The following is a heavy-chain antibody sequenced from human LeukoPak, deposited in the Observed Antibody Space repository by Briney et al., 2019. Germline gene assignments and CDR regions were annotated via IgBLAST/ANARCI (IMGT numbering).Heavy chain of an antibody. CDR1: GYTFTSYD. D-gene: IGHD3-10*01. Sequence: ASVKVSCKASGYTFTSYDINWVRQAPGQGLEWMGWMNPNSGNTGYAQKFQGRVTMTRNTSISTAYMELSSLRSEDTAVYYCARVPMVRGVIPYNWFDPWGQGTLVTVSS. CDR3: ARVPMVRGVIPYNWFDP. J-gene: IGHJ5*02. V-gene: IGHV1-8*01. CDR2: MNPNSGNT.